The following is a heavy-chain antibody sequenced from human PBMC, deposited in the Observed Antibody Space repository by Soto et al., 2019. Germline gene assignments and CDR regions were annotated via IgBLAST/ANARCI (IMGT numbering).Heavy chain of an antibody. CDR1: GGSFSGYY. CDR2: INHSGST. V-gene: IGHV4-34*01. Sequence: QVQLQQWGAGLLKPSETLSLTCAVYGGSFSGYYWSWIRQLPGKGLEWIGEINHSGSTNYNPTLKSRVTISVDTSKNQFSLKLSSVTAADTAVYYCARGTVTIYYYYYYMDVWGKGTTVTVSS. D-gene: IGHD4-17*01. J-gene: IGHJ6*03. CDR3: ARGTVTIYYYYYYMDV.